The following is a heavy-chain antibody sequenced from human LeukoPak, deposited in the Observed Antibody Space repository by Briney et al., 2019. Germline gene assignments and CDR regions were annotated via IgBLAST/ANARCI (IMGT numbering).Heavy chain of an antibody. D-gene: IGHD3-10*01. CDR3: TTTDYYGSGSDY. CDR2: IKSKTAGGTT. CDR1: GFTFSKAW. V-gene: IGHV3-15*01. Sequence: KPGGSLRLSCASSGFTFSKAWMSWVRQAPGKGLEWVGRIKSKTAGGTTDYAAPVKGRLTISRDDSKSTLYLEMNSLKAEDTAVYYCTTTDYYGSGSDYWGQGTLVTVSS. J-gene: IGHJ4*02.